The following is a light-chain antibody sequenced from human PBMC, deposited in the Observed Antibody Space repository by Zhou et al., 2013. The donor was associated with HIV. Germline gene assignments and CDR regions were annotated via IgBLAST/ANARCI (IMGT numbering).Light chain of an antibody. CDR1: QSLLHSNGYNY. CDR2: LGS. J-gene: IGKJ1*01. Sequence: FVMTQSPLSLPVTPGEPASISCRSSQSLLHSNGYNYLDWYLQKPGQSPQLLIYLGSNRASGVPDRFSGSGSGTDFTLKISRVEAEDVGVYYCMQALQTPWTFGQGTKGGNQT. CDR3: MQALQTPWT. V-gene: IGKV2-28*01.